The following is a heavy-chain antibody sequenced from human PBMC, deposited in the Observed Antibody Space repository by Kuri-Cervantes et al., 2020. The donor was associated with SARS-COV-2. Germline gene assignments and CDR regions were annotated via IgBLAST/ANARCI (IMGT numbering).Heavy chain of an antibody. D-gene: IGHD5-24*01. V-gene: IGHV3-23*01. CDR3: ASVSTMGVSVD. J-gene: IGHJ4*02. CDR1: RFTFNKYD. CDR2: ISTSGGDT. Sequence: GESLKISCAASRFTFNKYDLIWVRQAPGKGLEWVSSISTSGGDTNYADSLKGRFTISRDNSKNTLYLQMNSLRVEDTAVYYCASVSTMGVSVDWGQGTLVTVSS.